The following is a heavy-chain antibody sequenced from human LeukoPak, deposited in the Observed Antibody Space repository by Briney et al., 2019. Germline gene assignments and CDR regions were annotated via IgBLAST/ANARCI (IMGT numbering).Heavy chain of an antibody. J-gene: IGHJ4*02. CDR3: VRHDSFIPF. CDR2: ISDTGRRT. Sequence: GSLRLSCAASGFTFSDYAMSWARQAAGKGLEWVSGISDTGRRTYYTDSVKGRFTISRDDSKKTVYLQMDTLRAEDTAIYFCVRHDSFIPFWGQGTLVTVSS. CDR1: GFTFSDYA. V-gene: IGHV3-23*01. D-gene: IGHD2-21*01.